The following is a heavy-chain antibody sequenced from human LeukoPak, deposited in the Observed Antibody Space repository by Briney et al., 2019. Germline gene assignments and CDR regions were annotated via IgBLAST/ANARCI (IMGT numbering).Heavy chain of an antibody. CDR1: GFTFSSYW. V-gene: IGHV3-74*01. Sequence: PGGSLRPSCAASGFTFSSYWMHWVRQAPGKGLVWVSRINSDGSSTSYADSVKGRFTISRDNAKNTLYLQMNSLRAEDTTVYYCARDCWDYGSGSYCGIDYWGQGTLVTVSS. D-gene: IGHD3-10*01. CDR3: ARDCWDYGSGSYCGIDY. CDR2: INSDGSST. J-gene: IGHJ4*02.